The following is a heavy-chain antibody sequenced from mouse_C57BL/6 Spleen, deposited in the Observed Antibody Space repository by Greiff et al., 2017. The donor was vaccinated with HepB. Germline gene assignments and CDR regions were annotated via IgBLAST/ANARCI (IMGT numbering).Heavy chain of an antibody. CDR1: GYAFSSSW. J-gene: IGHJ4*01. CDR2: IYPGDGDT. CDR3: ARALYCYGYAMDY. D-gene: IGHD1-1*01. V-gene: IGHV1-82*01. Sequence: QVQLQQSGPELVKPGASVKISCKASGYAFSSSWMNWVKQRPGKGLEWIGRIYPGDGDTNYNGKFKGKATLTADKSSSTAYMQLSSLTSEDSAVYFCARALYCYGYAMDYWGQGTSVTVSS.